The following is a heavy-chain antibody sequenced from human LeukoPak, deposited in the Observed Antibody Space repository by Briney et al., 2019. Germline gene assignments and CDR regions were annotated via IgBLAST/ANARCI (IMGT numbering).Heavy chain of an antibody. D-gene: IGHD2-15*01. V-gene: IGHV4-61*02. CDR2: IYASGTT. CDR3: AREAVVQHYYYYMDV. J-gene: IGHJ6*03. CDR1: GVSVSSDNYY. Sequence: SETLSLTCTVSGVSVSSDNYYWNWIRQPAGKGLEWIGRIYASGTTNYNPSLKSRITISVDTSKNQFSLRLSSVTAADTAVHYCAREAVVQHYYYYMDVWGKGTTVTVSS.